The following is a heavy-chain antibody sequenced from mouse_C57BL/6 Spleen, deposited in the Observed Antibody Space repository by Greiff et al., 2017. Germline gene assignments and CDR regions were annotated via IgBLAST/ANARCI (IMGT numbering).Heavy chain of an antibody. V-gene: IGHV1-82*01. D-gene: IGHD2-4*01. CDR3: ARSGIYYDYDSFAY. Sequence: VKLQESGPELVKPGASVKISCKASGYAFSSSWMNWVKQRPGKGLEWIGRIYPGDGDTNYNGKFKGKATLTADKSSSTAYMQLSSLTSEDSAVYFCARSGIYYDYDSFAYWGQGTLVTVSA. CDR1: GYAFSSSW. J-gene: IGHJ3*01. CDR2: IYPGDGDT.